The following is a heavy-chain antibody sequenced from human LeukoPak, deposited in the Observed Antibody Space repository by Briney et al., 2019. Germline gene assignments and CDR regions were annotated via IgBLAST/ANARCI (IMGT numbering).Heavy chain of an antibody. CDR1: GFTFSTYW. J-gene: IGHJ4*02. V-gene: IGHV3-7*03. CDR3: AKDMPLYCGGDCYSNFDY. Sequence: GGSLRLSCAASGFTFSTYWMSWVRQAPGKGLEWVANIKKDGSEKKYVDSVKGRFTISRDNAKNTLYLQMNSLRAEDTAVYYCAKDMPLYCGGDCYSNFDYWGQGTLVTVSS. CDR2: IKKDGSEK. D-gene: IGHD2-21*02.